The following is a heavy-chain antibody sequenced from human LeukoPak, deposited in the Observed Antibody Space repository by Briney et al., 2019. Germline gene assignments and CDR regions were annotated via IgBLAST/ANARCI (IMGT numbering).Heavy chain of an antibody. D-gene: IGHD2-8*01. CDR1: EFTFSNYW. J-gene: IGHJ4*02. V-gene: IGHV3-7*04. CDR2: INPDGSQK. Sequence: GGSLRLSCAPSEFTFSNYWMTWVRQGPGKGLEWVANINPDGSQKYYLDSVKGRFTISRDNARNSLYLEMNSLRAEDTAIYYCARADIRYAGCLDYWGQGTLVTVSS. CDR3: ARADIRYAGCLDY.